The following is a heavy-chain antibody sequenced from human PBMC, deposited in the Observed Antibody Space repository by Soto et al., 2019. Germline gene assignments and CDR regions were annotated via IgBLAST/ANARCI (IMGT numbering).Heavy chain of an antibody. Sequence: PSETLSLTCTVSGGSISSADYYWSWVRQPPGKGLEWIGYIYYSGSTFFNPSLKSRVTISKDTSRNQFSLRLNSVTAADTAVYYCHTPIVVTIGGMDVWGQGTTVTVSS. D-gene: IGHD5-12*01. CDR3: HTPIVVTIGGMDV. CDR1: GGSISSADYY. J-gene: IGHJ6*02. V-gene: IGHV4-30-4*01. CDR2: IYYSGST.